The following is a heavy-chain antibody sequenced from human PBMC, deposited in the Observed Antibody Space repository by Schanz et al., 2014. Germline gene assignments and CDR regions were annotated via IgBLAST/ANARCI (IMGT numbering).Heavy chain of an antibody. J-gene: IGHJ4*02. D-gene: IGHD3-9*01. CDR3: AKHVRSLTGNDY. CDR2: MSGSGSTA. V-gene: IGHV3-23*04. CDR1: GFTFSTYY. Sequence: EVQVVESGGGLVQPGGSLRLSCAASGFTFSTYYMNWVRQAPGKGLEWVSGMSGSGSTADYADSVKGRFTISRDNSRKTLYLQMNSLRAEDTAVYYCAKHVRSLTGNDYWGQGTLVTVSS.